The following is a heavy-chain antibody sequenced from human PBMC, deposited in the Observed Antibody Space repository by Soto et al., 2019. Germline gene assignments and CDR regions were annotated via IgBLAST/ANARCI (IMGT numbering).Heavy chain of an antibody. V-gene: IGHV3-7*03. D-gene: IGHD5-18*01. J-gene: IGHJ4*02. CDR2: IKHDGSEK. CDR1: GFIFGGYW. CDR3: ATGRDGYNHFFDY. Sequence: EVQLVESGGGLVQPGGSLRLSCAASGFIFGGYWMSWVRQAPGKGLEWVANIKHDGSEKYYVDSLKGRFTISRDNAKNKLSLQMESLRAEDTAVYYCATGRDGYNHFFDYWGQGTLVTVSS.